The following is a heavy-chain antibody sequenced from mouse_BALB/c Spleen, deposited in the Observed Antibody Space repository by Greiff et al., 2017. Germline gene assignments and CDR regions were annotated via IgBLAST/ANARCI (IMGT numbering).Heavy chain of an antibody. Sequence: EVQGVESGGGLVQPGGSLRLSCATSGFTFTDYYMSWVRQPPGKALEWLGFIRNKANGYTTEYSASVKGRFTISRDNSQSILYLQMNTLRAEDSATYYCAREGEVYAMDYWGQGTSVTVSS. CDR1: GFTFTDYY. V-gene: IGHV7-3*02. CDR2: IRNKANGYTT. J-gene: IGHJ4*01. CDR3: AREGEVYAMDY.